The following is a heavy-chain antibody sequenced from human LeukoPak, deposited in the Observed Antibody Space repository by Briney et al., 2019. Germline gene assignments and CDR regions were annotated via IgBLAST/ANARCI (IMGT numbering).Heavy chain of an antibody. CDR2: INPNSGGT. V-gene: IGHV1-2*02. D-gene: IGHD4-23*01. CDR1: GYTFTGYY. J-gene: IGHJ4*02. Sequence: GASVKVSCKASGYTFTGYYMHWVRQAPGQGLEWMGWINPNSGGTNYAQKFQGRVTMTRDTSISTAYMELSRLRSDDTAVYYCARQETKTDYGGNSVNLFDYWGQGTLVTVSS. CDR3: ARQETKTDYGGNSVNLFDY.